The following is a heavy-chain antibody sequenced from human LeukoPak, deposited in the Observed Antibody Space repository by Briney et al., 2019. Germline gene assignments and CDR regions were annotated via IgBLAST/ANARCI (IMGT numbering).Heavy chain of an antibody. CDR3: ARRCGSTSCYRPGWMDY. J-gene: IGHJ4*02. Sequence: SETLSLTCAVYGGSFSGYYWSWIRQPPGKGLEWIGVINHSGSTNYNPSLKSRVTISVDTSKNQFSLKLSSVTAADTAVYYCARRCGSTSCYRPGWMDYWGQGTLVTVSS. V-gene: IGHV4-34*01. CDR1: GGSFSGYY. D-gene: IGHD2-2*01. CDR2: INHSGST.